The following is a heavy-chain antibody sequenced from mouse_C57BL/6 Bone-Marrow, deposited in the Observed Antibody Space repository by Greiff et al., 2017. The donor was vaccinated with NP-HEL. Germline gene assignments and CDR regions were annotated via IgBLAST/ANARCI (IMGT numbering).Heavy chain of an antibody. CDR3: ARGYYGSSSSYYFDY. V-gene: IGHV3-1*01. CDR2: ISYSGST. J-gene: IGHJ2*01. D-gene: IGHD1-1*01. CDR1: GYSITSGYD. Sequence: EVQRVESGPGMVKPSQSLSLTCTVTGYSITSGYDWHWIRHFPGNKLEWMGYISYSGSTNYNPSLKSRISITHDTSKNHFFLKLNSVTTEDTATYYCARGYYGSSSSYYFDYWGQGTTLTVSS.